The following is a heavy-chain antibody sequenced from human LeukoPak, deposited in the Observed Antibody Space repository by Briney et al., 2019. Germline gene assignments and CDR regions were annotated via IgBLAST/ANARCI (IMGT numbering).Heavy chain of an antibody. D-gene: IGHD1-1*01. CDR1: GFTFSSYG. Sequence: GGSLRLSCAASGFTFSSYGMHWVRQAPGKGLEWVAFIRHDGTNKYYADSVKGRFSISRDNAKNSLYLQMNSLRGEDTAVYYCATHYDWTFDCWGQGTLVTVSS. CDR2: IRHDGTNK. CDR3: ATHYDWTFDC. J-gene: IGHJ4*02. V-gene: IGHV3-30*02.